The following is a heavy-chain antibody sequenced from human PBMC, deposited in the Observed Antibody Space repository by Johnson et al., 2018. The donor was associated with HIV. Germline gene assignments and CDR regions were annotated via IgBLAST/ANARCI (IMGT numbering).Heavy chain of an antibody. CDR1: GFTFSSYW. J-gene: IGHJ3*02. D-gene: IGHD3-16*01. CDR2: INSDGSST. CDR3: ARGQQDMGAGAFDI. V-gene: IGHV3-74*01. Sequence: EQLVESGGGLVQPGGSLRLSCAASGFTFSSYWMHWVRQAPGKGLVWVSRINSDGSSTSYADSVKGRFTISRDNSKNTLHLQMNSLRAEDTAVYYCARGQQDMGAGAFDIWGQGTMVTVSS.